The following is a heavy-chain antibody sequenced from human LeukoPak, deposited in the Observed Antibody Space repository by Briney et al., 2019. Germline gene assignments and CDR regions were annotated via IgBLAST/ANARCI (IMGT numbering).Heavy chain of an antibody. D-gene: IGHD5-18*01. CDR2: IIPVLNIT. J-gene: IGHJ6*02. CDR3: ARDQGLTAPPPYGLDV. V-gene: IGHV1-69*04. Sequence: ASVTVSCKTSGGTFSTSAITWVRQAPGQGLEWMGRIIPVLNITTYAQRFQGRVTITADTSTSTVYMELSSLRSEETAAYYCARDQGLTAPPPYGLDVWGQGTTVIVSS. CDR1: GGTFSTSA.